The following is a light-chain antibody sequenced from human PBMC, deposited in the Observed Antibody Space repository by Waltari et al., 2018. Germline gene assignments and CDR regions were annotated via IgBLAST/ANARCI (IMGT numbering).Light chain of an antibody. CDR3: QHYVRLPVT. J-gene: IGKJ1*01. V-gene: IGKV3D-20*01. CDR2: DAS. Sequence: EIVLTQSPGPLSLSPRDRATLSCGASQSVGRSLACYQQKTGRAPRLLRYDASRRATGNPDSFSGSGVGTDFGLTISRLEPEDFAVYYCQHYVRLPVTFGQGTKVEIK. CDR1: QSVGRS.